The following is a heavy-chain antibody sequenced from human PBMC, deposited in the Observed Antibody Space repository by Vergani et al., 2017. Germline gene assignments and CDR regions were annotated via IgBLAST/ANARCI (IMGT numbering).Heavy chain of an antibody. CDR3: ARNPYCGGDCYSDAFDI. V-gene: IGHV4-59*01. J-gene: IGHJ3*02. Sequence: QVQLQESGPGLVKPSETLSLTCPVSGGSISSYYWSWIRQPPGKGLEWIGYIHYSASTNYNPSLKSRVTISVDTSKNQFSLKLSSVTAADTAVYYCARNPYCGGDCYSDAFDIWGQGTMVTVSS. D-gene: IGHD2-21*02. CDR2: IHYSAST. CDR1: GGSISSYY.